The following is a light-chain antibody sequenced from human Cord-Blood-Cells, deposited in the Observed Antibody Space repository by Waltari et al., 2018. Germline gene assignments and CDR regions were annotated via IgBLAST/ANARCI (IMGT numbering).Light chain of an antibody. Sequence: QSVLTQPPSVSGAPGQRVTISCPGSSSNIGAGYEVNWYQQLPGTAPNLLIYGNSNRPSGVPDRFSGSKSGTSASLAITGLQAEDEADYYCQSYDSSLSGYVFGTGTKVTVL. CDR1: SSNIGAGYE. V-gene: IGLV1-40*01. CDR2: GNS. J-gene: IGLJ1*01. CDR3: QSYDSSLSGYV.